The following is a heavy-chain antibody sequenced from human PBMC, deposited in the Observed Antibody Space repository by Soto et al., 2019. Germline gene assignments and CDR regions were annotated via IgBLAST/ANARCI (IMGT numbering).Heavy chain of an antibody. Sequence: ASVKVSCKASGYTFTSYAMDWVRQAPGQRLEWMGWINAGNGNTKYSQKFQGRVTITRDTSASTAYMELSSLRSEDTAVYYCARDPFYSSGWYGPPLPVYWGQGTLVTVSS. V-gene: IGHV1-3*01. J-gene: IGHJ4*02. CDR3: ARDPFYSSGWYGPPLPVY. CDR2: INAGNGNT. D-gene: IGHD6-19*01. CDR1: GYTFTSYA.